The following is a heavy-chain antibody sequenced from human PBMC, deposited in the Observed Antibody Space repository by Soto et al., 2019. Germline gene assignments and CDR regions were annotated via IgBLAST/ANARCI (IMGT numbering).Heavy chain of an antibody. CDR1: GYTFTDYW. Sequence: PGESLKISCKGSGYTFTDYWIGWVRQLPGKGLEWMGIIYPGDSDTRYSPSFQGQVTITADKSTSTAYLQWNTLMASDTAMYYCARTYYSGSGSYYIFDYWGRGTLVTVSS. J-gene: IGHJ4*02. V-gene: IGHV5-51*01. CDR2: IYPGDSDT. CDR3: ARTYYSGSGSYYIFDY. D-gene: IGHD3-10*01.